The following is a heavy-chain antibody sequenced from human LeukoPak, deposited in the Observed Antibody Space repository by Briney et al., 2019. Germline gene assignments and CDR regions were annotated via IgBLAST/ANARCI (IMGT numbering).Heavy chain of an antibody. CDR1: GFTFSSFG. CDR2: IKQDGSEK. J-gene: IGHJ6*04. Sequence: GGSLRLSCAASGFTFSSFGMTWVRQAPGKGLEWVANIKQDGSEKYYVDSVKGRFTISRDNAKNSLYLQMNSLRAEDTAVYYCAELGITMIGGVWGKGTTVTISS. V-gene: IGHV3-7*01. D-gene: IGHD3-10*02. CDR3: AELGITMIGGV.